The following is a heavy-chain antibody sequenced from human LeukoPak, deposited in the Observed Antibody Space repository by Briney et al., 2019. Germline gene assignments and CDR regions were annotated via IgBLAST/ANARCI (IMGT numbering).Heavy chain of an antibody. CDR2: FDPEDGET. D-gene: IGHD6-19*01. Sequence: ASVKVSCKVSGYTLTELSMHWVRQAPGKGLEWMGGFDPEDGETIYAQKFQGRVTITADKSTSTAYMELSSLRSEDTAVYYCARGWYSSGWVDYWGQGTLVTVSS. J-gene: IGHJ4*02. CDR3: ARGWYSSGWVDY. CDR1: GYTLTELS. V-gene: IGHV1-24*01.